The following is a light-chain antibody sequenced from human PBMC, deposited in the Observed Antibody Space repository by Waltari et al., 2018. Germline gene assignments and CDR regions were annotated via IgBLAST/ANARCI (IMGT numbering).Light chain of an antibody. CDR1: SSDVGGYNY. Sequence: QSALTQPASASGSPGQSITISCPGTSSDVGGYNYVPWYQQYPGKAPTLMIYEVSYRPSGSSTRCSGSKSGTPATLTISGLQAEDEADYYCSSYTSTKTGVFGTGTKVTVL. CDR3: SSYTSTKTGV. J-gene: IGLJ1*01. V-gene: IGLV2-14*01. CDR2: EVS.